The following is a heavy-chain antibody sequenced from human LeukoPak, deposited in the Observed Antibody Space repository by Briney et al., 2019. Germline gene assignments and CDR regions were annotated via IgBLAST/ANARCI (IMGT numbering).Heavy chain of an antibody. CDR3: ARDLNDYCATTNCFTATDVDTTVVDN. CDR2: INPNSGVT. CDR1: GYTFSDYY. Sequence: EASLKVSCKTSGYTFSDYYMHWGRQAPGQGLEWMGWINPNSGVTIYAQRFQGRVTLTRDTSISTAYMELKSLRSDDTAVYYCARDLNDYCATTNCFTATDVDTTVVDNWGQGTLVTVSS. D-gene: IGHD5-18*01. J-gene: IGHJ4*02. V-gene: IGHV1-2*02.